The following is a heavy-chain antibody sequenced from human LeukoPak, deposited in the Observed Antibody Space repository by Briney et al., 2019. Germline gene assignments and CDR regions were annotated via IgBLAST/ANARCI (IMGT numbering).Heavy chain of an antibody. V-gene: IGHV4-34*01. CDR1: GGSFSGYY. CDR3: ARAQYYYDSSALFH. Sequence: PETLSLTCAVYGGSFSGYYWSWIRQPPGKGLEWIGEINHSGSTNYNPSLKSRVTISVDTSKNQFSLKLSSVTAADTAVYYCARAQYYYDSSALFHWGQGTLVTVSS. D-gene: IGHD3-22*01. J-gene: IGHJ4*02. CDR2: INHSGST.